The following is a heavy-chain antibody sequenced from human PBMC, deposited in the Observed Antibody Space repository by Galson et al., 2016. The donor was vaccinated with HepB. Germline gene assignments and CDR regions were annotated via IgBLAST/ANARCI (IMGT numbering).Heavy chain of an antibody. CDR3: ARLVGLGDYFDY. CDR1: GASVSTYY. CDR2: VYSGGST. D-gene: IGHD1-26*01. Sequence: SETLSLTCTVSGASVSTYYWSWIRQPPGKGLQWIGYVYSGGSTNYNPSLNSRVTISVDTSKNHFSLKLSSVTAADTAVYFCARLVGLGDYFDYWVQGTLVTVSS. V-gene: IGHV4-59*08. J-gene: IGHJ4*02.